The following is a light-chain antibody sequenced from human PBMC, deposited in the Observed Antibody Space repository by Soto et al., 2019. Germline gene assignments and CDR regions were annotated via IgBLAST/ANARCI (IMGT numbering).Light chain of an antibody. Sequence: EIVLTQSPATLSLSPGDTATLSCRASQTVDNYLHWYQQKPGQAPRLLIYDSFYRAAGVPARFSGVGSGTDFTLPISSLEPADFSFYYCQQRKSWPLTFGGGTRVEI. V-gene: IGKV3-11*01. J-gene: IGKJ4*01. CDR2: DSF. CDR1: QTVDNY. CDR3: QQRKSWPLT.